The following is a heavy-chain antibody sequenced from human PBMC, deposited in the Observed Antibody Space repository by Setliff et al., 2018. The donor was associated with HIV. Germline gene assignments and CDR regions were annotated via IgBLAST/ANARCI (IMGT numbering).Heavy chain of an antibody. V-gene: IGHV4-59*11. J-gene: IGHJ4*02. D-gene: IGHD2-8*01. CDR3: STVVTLAYCHDGLCPAFDS. Sequence: SETLSLTCTVSGGSISSHYWSWIRQPPGKGLEWIGSVYYSGSTNYNPSLQSRITISLDTSKSQFSLKLGSVTAADTAVYFCSTVVTLAYCHDGLCPAFDSLGQGALVTVSS. CDR1: GGSISSHY. CDR2: VYYSGST.